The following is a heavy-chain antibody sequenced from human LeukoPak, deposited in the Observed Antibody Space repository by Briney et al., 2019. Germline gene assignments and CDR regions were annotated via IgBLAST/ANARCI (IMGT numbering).Heavy chain of an antibody. CDR2: IKQDGSEK. CDR1: GFTFSSYW. D-gene: IGHD3-10*01. V-gene: IGHV3-7*01. Sequence: GGSLRLSCAASGFTFSSYWMSWVRQAPGKGLEWVANIKQDGSEKYYVDSVKGRFTISRDNAKNSLYLQMNSLRAEDTAVYYCARVYYYGSGSSPNFDYWGQGTLVTVSS. CDR3: ARVYYYGSGSSPNFDY. J-gene: IGHJ4*02.